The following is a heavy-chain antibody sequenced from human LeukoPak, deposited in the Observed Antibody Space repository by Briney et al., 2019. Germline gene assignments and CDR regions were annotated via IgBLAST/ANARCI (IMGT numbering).Heavy chain of an antibody. CDR3: ARVRGLGVYSNYFDY. D-gene: IGHD4-17*01. Sequence: ASVKVSCRASRGTFSSYAISWVRQAPGQGLEWMGGIIPIFGTANYAQKFQGRVTITTDESTSTAYMELSSLRSEDTAVYYCARVRGLGVYSNYFDYWGQGTLVTVSS. CDR2: IIPIFGTA. CDR1: RGTFSSYA. V-gene: IGHV1-69*05. J-gene: IGHJ4*02.